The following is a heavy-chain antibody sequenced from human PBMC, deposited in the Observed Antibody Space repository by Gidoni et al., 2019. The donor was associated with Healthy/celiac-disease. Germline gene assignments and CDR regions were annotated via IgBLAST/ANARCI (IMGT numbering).Heavy chain of an antibody. CDR2: INTNTGNP. D-gene: IGHD6-19*01. V-gene: IGHV7-4-1*02. J-gene: IGHJ3*02. CDR3: ARYPRGSGWDHDAFDI. Sequence: QVKLVQSGSELKKPGASVKVSCKASGYTFTSYARNWVRQAPGQGLEWMGWINTNTGNPTYAQGFTGRFVFSLDTSVSTAYLQISSLKAEDTAVYYCARYPRGSGWDHDAFDIWGQGTMVTVSS. CDR1: GYTFTSYA.